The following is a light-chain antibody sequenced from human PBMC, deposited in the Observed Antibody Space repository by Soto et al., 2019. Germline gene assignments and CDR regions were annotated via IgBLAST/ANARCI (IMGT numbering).Light chain of an antibody. CDR3: GTWDSSLSGGV. V-gene: IGLV1-51*02. Sequence: QSVLTQPPSVSAALGQKVTISCSGTSSKIGNKYLSWYQQLPGTAPKLLIYENNKRPSGIPDRFSGPKSGTPAPLDITGPQTGDGADYYCGTWDSSLSGGVFGGGTKVTVL. CDR1: SSKIGNKY. CDR2: ENN. J-gene: IGLJ3*02.